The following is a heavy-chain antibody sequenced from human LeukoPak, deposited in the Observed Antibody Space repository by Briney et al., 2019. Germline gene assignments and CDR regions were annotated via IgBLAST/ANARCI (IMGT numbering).Heavy chain of an antibody. D-gene: IGHD3-22*01. Sequence: PSETLSLTCAVYGGSFSGYYWSWIRQPPGKGLEWIGEINHSGSTNYNPSLKSRVTISVDTSKNQFSLKLSSVTAADTAVYYCARGYYDSSGYSEYYFDYWGQGTLVTVSS. CDR2: INHSGST. CDR1: GGSFSGYY. J-gene: IGHJ4*02. CDR3: ARGYYDSSGYSEYYFDY. V-gene: IGHV4-34*01.